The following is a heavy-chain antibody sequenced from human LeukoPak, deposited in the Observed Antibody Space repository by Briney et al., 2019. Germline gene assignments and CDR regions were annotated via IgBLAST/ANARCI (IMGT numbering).Heavy chain of an antibody. CDR3: ARDVYHYGSGSYDY. D-gene: IGHD3-10*01. CDR2: ISGSGGST. J-gene: IGHJ4*02. Sequence: GGSLRLSCAASGFTFSSYAMSWVRQAPGKGLEWVSAISGSGGSTYYADSVKGRFTISRDNAKNSLYLQMNSLRAEDTAVYYCARDVYHYGSGSYDYWGQGTLVTASS. V-gene: IGHV3-23*01. CDR1: GFTFSSYA.